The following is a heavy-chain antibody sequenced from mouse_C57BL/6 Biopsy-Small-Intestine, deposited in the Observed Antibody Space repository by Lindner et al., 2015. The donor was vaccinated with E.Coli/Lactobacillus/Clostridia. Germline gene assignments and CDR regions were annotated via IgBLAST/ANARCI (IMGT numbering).Heavy chain of an antibody. CDR2: ISSGGSYT. CDR3: ARDYYGSSYFDY. J-gene: IGHJ2*01. Sequence: VQLQESGGDLVKPGGSLKLSCAASGFTFSSYGMSWVRQTPDKRLEWVATISSGGSYTYSPDSVKGRFTISRDNAKNTLYLQMSSLKSEDTAMYYCARDYYGSSYFDYWGQGTTLTVSS. D-gene: IGHD1-1*01. V-gene: IGHV5-6*01. CDR1: GFTFSSYG.